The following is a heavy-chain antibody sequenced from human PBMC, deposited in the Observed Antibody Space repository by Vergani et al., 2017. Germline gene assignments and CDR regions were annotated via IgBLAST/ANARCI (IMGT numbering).Heavy chain of an antibody. D-gene: IGHD3-16*01. CDR3: AKHFRGWGIDY. Sequence: QVQLVESGGGVVQRGGSLRLSCATSGFTLSNSDMQWIRQGPGKGLEFVAFIQFDGSNKYYADSVKGRFTLSRDFSKNTLYLQMNRLRTDDTGTYYCAKHFRGWGIDYWGQGTQVIVSS. CDR1: GFTLSNSD. V-gene: IGHV3-30*02. CDR2: IQFDGSNK. J-gene: IGHJ4*02.